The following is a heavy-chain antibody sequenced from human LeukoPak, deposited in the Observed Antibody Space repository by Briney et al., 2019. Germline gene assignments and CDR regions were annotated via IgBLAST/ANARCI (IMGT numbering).Heavy chain of an antibody. CDR2: IKQDGSET. J-gene: IGHJ4*02. V-gene: IGHV3-7*01. D-gene: IGHD4-17*01. Sequence: GGSLRLSCVASGFTFTSYWMSWVRQAPGKGLEWVANIKQDGSETYYVDSVKGRFTISRDNAKNTLHLQMNSLRAEDTAVYYCARGGDYSWEAVPWWGQGTLVTVSS. CDR1: GFTFTSYW. CDR3: ARGGDYSWEAVPW.